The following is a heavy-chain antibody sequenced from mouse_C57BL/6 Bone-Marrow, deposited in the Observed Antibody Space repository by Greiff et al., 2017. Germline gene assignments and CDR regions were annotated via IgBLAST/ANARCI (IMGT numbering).Heavy chain of an antibody. Sequence: QVQLQQPGAELVMPGASVKLSCKASGYTFTSYWMHWVKQRPGQGLEWIGEIDPSDSYTNYNQKFKGKSTLTVDKSSSTAYMQLSSLTSEDSAVYYCGTVVEGDWGQGTLVTVSA. J-gene: IGHJ3*01. CDR1: GYTFTSYW. V-gene: IGHV1-69*01. CDR2: IDPSDSYT. D-gene: IGHD1-1*01. CDR3: GTVVEGD.